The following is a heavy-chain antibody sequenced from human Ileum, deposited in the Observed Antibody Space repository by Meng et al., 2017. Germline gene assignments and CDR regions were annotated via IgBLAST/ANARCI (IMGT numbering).Heavy chain of an antibody. CDR2: IDAGGGT. V-gene: IGHV3-53*01. CDR1: GFSFSDYW. D-gene: IGHD3-3*01. J-gene: IGHJ1*01. CDR3: VGGFYFQY. Sequence: GQLVESGGGLIQPGGSLRLSCAASGFSFSDYWMHWVRQAPGKGLEWVSVIDAGGGTNYADSVKGRFTISRDNSKNTLYLQMDSLRAEDTAVYYCVGGFYFQYWGQGTLVTVPQ.